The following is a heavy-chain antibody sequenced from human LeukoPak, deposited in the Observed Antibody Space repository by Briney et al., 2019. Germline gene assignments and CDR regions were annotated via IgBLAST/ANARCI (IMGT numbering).Heavy chain of an antibody. V-gene: IGHV3-30*18. Sequence: QPGRSLRLSCAASGFTFSSYGMHWVRQAPGKGLDWVTVISYDGSVKYYADSVKGRFTISRDNSRNTLYLQMNSLRTEDSAVYYCAKAQEKGGSSWWPSIDYWGQGTLVTVSS. D-gene: IGHD6-13*01. CDR3: AKAQEKGGSSWWPSIDY. CDR1: GFTFSSYG. J-gene: IGHJ4*02. CDR2: ISYDGSVK.